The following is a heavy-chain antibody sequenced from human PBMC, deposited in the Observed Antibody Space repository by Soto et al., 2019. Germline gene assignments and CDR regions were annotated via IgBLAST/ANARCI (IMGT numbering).Heavy chain of an antibody. CDR3: ARAPESSGWYGWFDP. CDR2: TYYRSKWYN. V-gene: IGHV6-1*01. CDR1: GDSVSSNSAA. Sequence: SQTLSLTCAISGDSVSSNSAALNWIMQSPSRGLEWLGRTYYRSKWYNDYAVSVKSRITINPDTSKNQFSLQLNSVTPEDTAVYYCARAPESSGWYGWFDPWGQGTLVTVPS. J-gene: IGHJ5*02. D-gene: IGHD6-19*01.